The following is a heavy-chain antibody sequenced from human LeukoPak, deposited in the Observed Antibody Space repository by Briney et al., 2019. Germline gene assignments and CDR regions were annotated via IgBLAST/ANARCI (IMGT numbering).Heavy chain of an antibody. CDR1: GFTFSSYS. CDR3: ARDHYDILTGYSYGMDV. Sequence: GSLRLSCAASGFTFSSYSMNWVRQAPGKGLEWVSYISSSSSTIYYADSVKGRFTISRDNAENSLYLQMNSLRDEDTAVYYCARDHYDILTGYSYGMDVWGQGTTVTVSS. D-gene: IGHD3-9*01. J-gene: IGHJ6*02. CDR2: ISSSSSTI. V-gene: IGHV3-48*02.